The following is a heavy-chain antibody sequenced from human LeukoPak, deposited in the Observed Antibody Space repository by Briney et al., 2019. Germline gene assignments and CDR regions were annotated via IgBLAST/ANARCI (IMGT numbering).Heavy chain of an antibody. V-gene: IGHV3-23*01. CDR2: ISGSDGST. J-gene: IGHJ4*02. CDR3: ARAGNTRFDY. D-gene: IGHD2/OR15-2a*01. CDR1: GFTFSRSA. Sequence: GGSLRLSCAASGFTFSRSAMRWVRQAPGKGLEWVSGISGSDGSTYYADSVKGRFTISRDNSKNTLYLQMNSLRAEDTAVYYCARAGNTRFDYWGQGTLVTVSS.